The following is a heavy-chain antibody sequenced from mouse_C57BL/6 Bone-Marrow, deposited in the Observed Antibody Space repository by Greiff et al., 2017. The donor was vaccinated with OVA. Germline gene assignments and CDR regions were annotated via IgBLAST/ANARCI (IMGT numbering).Heavy chain of an antibody. CDR2: IRNKANGYTT. CDR3: ARWNDYYAMDY. V-gene: IGHV7-3*01. J-gene: IGHJ4*01. CDR1: GFTFTDYY. Sequence: DVQLVESGGGLVQPGGSLSLSCAASGFTFTDYYMSWVRQPPGKALEWLGFIRNKANGYTTEYSASVKGRFTISRDNSQSILYLQMNALRAEDSATYYCARWNDYYAMDYWGQGTSVNVSS.